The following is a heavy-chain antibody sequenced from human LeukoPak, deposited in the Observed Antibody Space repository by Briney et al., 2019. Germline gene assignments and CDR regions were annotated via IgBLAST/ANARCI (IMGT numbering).Heavy chain of an antibody. J-gene: IGHJ4*02. V-gene: IGHV5-51*01. D-gene: IGHD2-15*01. CDR3: ARAMGGYCSGGSCRGAADY. CDR2: IYPGDSDT. CDR1: GYSFTSYW. Sequence: GESLKISCKGSGYSFTSYWIGWVRQMPGKGLEWMGIIYPGDSDTRYSPSFQGQVTISADKSISTAYLQWSSLKASDTAMYYCARAMGGYCSGGSCRGAADYWGQGTLVTVSS.